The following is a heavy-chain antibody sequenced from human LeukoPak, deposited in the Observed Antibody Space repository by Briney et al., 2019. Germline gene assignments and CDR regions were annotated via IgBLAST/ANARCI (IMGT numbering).Heavy chain of an antibody. CDR1: GFTFSSYA. Sequence: GGSLRLSCAASGFTFSSYAMHWVRQAPGKGLEYVSAISSNGGSTYYANSVKGRFTISRDNSKNTLYLQMGSLRAEDMAVYYCARDLSTGTTNWFDPWGQGPLVTVSS. CDR3: ARDLSTGTTNWFDP. CDR2: ISSNGGST. J-gene: IGHJ5*02. V-gene: IGHV3-64*01. D-gene: IGHD1-7*01.